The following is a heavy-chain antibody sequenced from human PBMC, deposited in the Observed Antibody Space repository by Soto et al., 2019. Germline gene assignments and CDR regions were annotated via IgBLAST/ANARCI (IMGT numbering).Heavy chain of an antibody. CDR1: GFTFSSYS. CDR3: ARGFAWYYDSLEYYFDY. Sequence: EVQLLESGGGLVQPGGSLRLSCAAFGFTFSSYSMSWVRQAPGKGLEWVSGFRTGGDDGTTYYADSVKGRFTISRDNSKNTLYLQMNSLRAEDTAVYYCARGFAWYYDSLEYYFDYWGQGTLVTVSS. V-gene: IGHV3-23*01. D-gene: IGHD3-22*01. J-gene: IGHJ4*02. CDR2: FRTGGDDGTT.